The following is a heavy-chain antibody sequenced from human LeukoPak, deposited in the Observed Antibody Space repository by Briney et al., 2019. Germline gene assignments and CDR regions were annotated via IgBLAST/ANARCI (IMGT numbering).Heavy chain of an antibody. Sequence: PGGSLRLSCAASGFTFSSYAMSWVRQAPGQGLEWVSAISGSGGSTYYADSVKGRFTISRDNSKNTLYLQMNSLRAEDTAVYYCAKPGSYYYYMDVWGKGTTVTVSS. V-gene: IGHV3-23*01. CDR3: AKPGSYYYYMDV. CDR2: ISGSGGST. J-gene: IGHJ6*03. CDR1: GFTFSSYA. D-gene: IGHD2-15*01.